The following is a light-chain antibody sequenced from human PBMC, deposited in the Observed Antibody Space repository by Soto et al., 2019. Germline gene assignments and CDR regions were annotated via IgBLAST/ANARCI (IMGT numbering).Light chain of an antibody. CDR2: AAS. CDR3: QQYYSYPFP. V-gene: IGKV1-8*01. J-gene: IGKJ3*01. Sequence: AIRMTQSPSSFSASTGDRVTITCRASQGISSYLAWYQQKPGKAPKLLIYAASTLQSGVPSRFSGSGSGTDFTLPISSLQSEFFATYYCQQYYSYPFPFGPGTKVDIK. CDR1: QGISSY.